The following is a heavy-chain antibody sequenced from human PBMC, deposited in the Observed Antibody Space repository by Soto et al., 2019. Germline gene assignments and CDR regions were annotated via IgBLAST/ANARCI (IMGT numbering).Heavy chain of an antibody. V-gene: IGHV2-5*02. D-gene: IGHD3-9*01. J-gene: IGHJ6*02. Sequence: SGPTLVNPTQTLTLTCTFSGFSLTTSGVGVGWIRQPPGKALEWLALIYWDDDKRYSPSLKSRLTITKDTSRNQVVLTMTNMDPVDTATYYCAHRRFDYDILTGARYYGMDVWGQGTTVTVSS. CDR3: AHRRFDYDILTGARYYGMDV. CDR1: GFSLTTSGVG. CDR2: IYWDDDK.